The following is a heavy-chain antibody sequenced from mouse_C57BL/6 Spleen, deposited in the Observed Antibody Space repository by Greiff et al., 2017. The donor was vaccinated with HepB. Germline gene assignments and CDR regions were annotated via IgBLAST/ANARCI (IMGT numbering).Heavy chain of an antibody. CDR3: ARQGFYYGSSWSYFDY. D-gene: IGHD1-1*01. Sequence: EVKVVESGGGLVKPGGSLKLSCAASGFTFSSYTMSWVRQTPEKRLEWVATISGGGGNTYYPDSVKGRFTISRDNAKNTLYLQMSSLRSEDTALYYCARQGFYYGSSWSYFDYWGQGTTLTVSS. J-gene: IGHJ2*01. V-gene: IGHV5-9*01. CDR2: ISGGGGNT. CDR1: GFTFSSYT.